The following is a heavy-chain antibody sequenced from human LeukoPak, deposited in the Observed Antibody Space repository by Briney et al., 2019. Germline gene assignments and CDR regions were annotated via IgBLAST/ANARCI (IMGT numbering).Heavy chain of an antibody. V-gene: IGHV4-39*01. CDR2: IYYGGST. J-gene: IGHJ4*02. Sequence: SETLSLTCTVSGGSISSSCYFWGRIRQPPGTGLEWIGSIYYGGSTYYSPSLRSRVTISVDTSKIQFSLNLSSVTAADTAVYYCARHDGRGGATMGALDYWGQGSLVTVSS. CDR1: GGSISSSCYF. CDR3: ARHDGRGGATMGALDY. D-gene: IGHD4/OR15-4a*01.